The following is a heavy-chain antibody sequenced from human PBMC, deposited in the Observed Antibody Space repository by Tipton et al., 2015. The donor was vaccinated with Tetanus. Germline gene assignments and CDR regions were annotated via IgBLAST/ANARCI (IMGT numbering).Heavy chain of an antibody. CDR3: ARANNEFPKKGPFDS. CDR2: VSYSGRT. Sequence: TLSLTCAVSGGSIRSSNWWSWVRQTPGKGLEWLAYVSYSGRTNSNYSLKSRITISQDTSKNQFSLRLTSVTAADTAVYYRARANNEFPKKGPFDSWGQGSLVIVSS. D-gene: IGHD1-1*01. CDR1: GGSIRSSNW. J-gene: IGHJ4*02. V-gene: IGHV4-4*02.